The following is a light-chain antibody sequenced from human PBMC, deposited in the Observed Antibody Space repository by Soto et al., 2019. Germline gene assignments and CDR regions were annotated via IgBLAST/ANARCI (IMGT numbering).Light chain of an antibody. CDR2: EVS. J-gene: IGKJ5*01. Sequence: DVVMTQTPLSLSVAPGQPASISCKSSQSLLHITGETFLFWYLQKPGQSPQLXIYEVSTRVSGVPDRFSGSGSGTDFTLEISRVETEDVGVYYCMKSIQVPITCGQGTRLEIK. CDR1: QSLLHITGETF. CDR3: MKSIQVPIT. V-gene: IGKV2D-29*02.